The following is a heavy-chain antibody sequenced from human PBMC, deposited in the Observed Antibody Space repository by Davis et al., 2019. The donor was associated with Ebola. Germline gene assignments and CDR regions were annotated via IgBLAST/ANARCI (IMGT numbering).Heavy chain of an antibody. Sequence: AASVKVSCKASGGTFSSYAISWVRQAPGQGLEWMGRIIPILGIANYAQKFQGRVTMTTDTSTSTAYMELRSLRSDDTAVYYCARVHTPRRIQLWFYDYWGQGTLVTVSS. CDR3: ARVHTPRRIQLWFYDY. J-gene: IGHJ4*02. CDR1: GGTFSSYA. CDR2: IIPILGIA. D-gene: IGHD5-18*01. V-gene: IGHV1-69*04.